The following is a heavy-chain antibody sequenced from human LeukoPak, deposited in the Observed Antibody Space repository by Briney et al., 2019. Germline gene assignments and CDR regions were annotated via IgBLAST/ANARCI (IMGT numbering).Heavy chain of an antibody. Sequence: GESLKISCKGSGYRFTSYWIGWVRQMPGKGLEWMGIIYLGDSDTRYSPSFQGQVTISADKSISTAYLQWSSLKASDTAMYYCARPRIAAAGNVYYMDVWGKGTTVTVSS. CDR2: IYLGDSDT. V-gene: IGHV5-51*01. J-gene: IGHJ6*03. D-gene: IGHD6-13*01. CDR3: ARPRIAAAGNVYYMDV. CDR1: GYRFTSYW.